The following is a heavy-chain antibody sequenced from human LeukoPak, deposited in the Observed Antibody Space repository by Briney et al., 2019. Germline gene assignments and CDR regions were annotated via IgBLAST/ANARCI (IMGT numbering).Heavy chain of an antibody. CDR2: INSDGSST. CDR1: GFTFSSYW. V-gene: IGHV3-74*01. J-gene: IGHJ6*04. D-gene: IGHD3-10*02. Sequence: GGSLRLSCAASGFTFSSYWMHWVRQAPGKGLVWVSRINSDGSSTSYADSVKGRFTISRDNSKNSLYLQMHSLRAEGTAVYYCAELDITMIGGVWGKGTTVTISS. CDR3: AELDITMIGGV.